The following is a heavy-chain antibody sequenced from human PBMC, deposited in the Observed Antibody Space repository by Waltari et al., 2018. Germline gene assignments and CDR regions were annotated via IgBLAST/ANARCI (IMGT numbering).Heavy chain of an antibody. CDR2: FSGDGAT. D-gene: IGHD6-19*01. Sequence: EVQLVESGVGLVQPGESLTLSCAASGFSFSHYVMPWVRQAPGKGLVGLSRFSGDGATYCEDSVEGRFTVYRDNARNTVFLQLNSLRGDDTAVYYCARLEAEQWLGDYWGQGTLVTVAS. V-gene: IGHV3-74*01. CDR3: ARLEAEQWLGDY. CDR1: GFSFSHYV. J-gene: IGHJ4*02.